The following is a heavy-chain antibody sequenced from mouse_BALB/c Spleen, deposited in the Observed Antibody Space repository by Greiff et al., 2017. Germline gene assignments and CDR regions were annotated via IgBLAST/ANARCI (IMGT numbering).Heavy chain of an antibody. Sequence: EVMLVESGGDLVKPGGSLKLSCAASGFTFSSYGMSWVRQTPDKRLEWVATISSGGSYTYYPDSVKGRFTISRDNAKNTLYLQMSSLKSEDTAMYYCARQRNRYGNYYFDYWGQGTTLTVSS. CDR3: ARQRNRYGNYYFDY. CDR1: GFTFSSYG. CDR2: ISSGGSYT. V-gene: IGHV5-6*01. D-gene: IGHD2-10*02. J-gene: IGHJ2*01.